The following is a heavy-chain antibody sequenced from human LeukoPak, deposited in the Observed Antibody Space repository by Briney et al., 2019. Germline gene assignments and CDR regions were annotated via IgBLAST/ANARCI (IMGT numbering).Heavy chain of an antibody. V-gene: IGHV3-7*03. J-gene: IGHJ4*02. CDR1: GFTFSSYW. D-gene: IGHD3-22*01. CDR3: AKDIKGYYPNGFDY. CDR2: IRQDGSEK. Sequence: HAGGSLRLSCAASGFTFSSYWMMWLRQAPGKGLEWVANIRQDGSEKNYVDSVKGRFTISRDNAKNSLYLQMNSLRAEDTALYYCAKDIKGYYPNGFDYWGQGTLVTVSS.